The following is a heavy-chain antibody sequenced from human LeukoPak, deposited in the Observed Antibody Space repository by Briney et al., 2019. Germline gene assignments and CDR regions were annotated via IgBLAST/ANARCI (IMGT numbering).Heavy chain of an antibody. CDR1: GFPLNNHG. Sequence: GGSLRLSVAAPGFPLNNHGMGWFRQAPGKGLGWVSGINWNGGSTGYADSVKGRFTISRDNAKNSLYLQMNSLRAEDTALYYCAGGDRNGWYFDYWGQGTLVTVSS. J-gene: IGHJ4*02. V-gene: IGHV3-20*03. D-gene: IGHD6-19*01. CDR3: AGGDRNGWYFDY. CDR2: INWNGGST.